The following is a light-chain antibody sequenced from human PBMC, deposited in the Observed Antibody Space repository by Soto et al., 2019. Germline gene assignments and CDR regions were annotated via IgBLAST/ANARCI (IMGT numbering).Light chain of an antibody. J-gene: IGKJ2*01. Sequence: DIQMTQSPSSLYASVGDRVTITCRASQNIRNYLNWYQQKPGDAPKLLIYAASTLQGAVPSRFSGSGSGTDCTLTISSLQPEDCATYHCQQGHSTPYTVGQGTRLE. CDR1: QNIRNY. CDR3: QQGHSTPYT. V-gene: IGKV1-39*01. CDR2: AAS.